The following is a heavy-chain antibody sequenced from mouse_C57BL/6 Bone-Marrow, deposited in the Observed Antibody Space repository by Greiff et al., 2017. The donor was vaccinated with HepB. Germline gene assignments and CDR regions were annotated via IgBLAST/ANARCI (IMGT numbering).Heavy chain of an antibody. J-gene: IGHJ2*01. CDR2: ISYDGSN. CDR3: ARDGPITTVVATNFDY. V-gene: IGHV3-6*01. CDR1: GYSITSGYY. D-gene: IGHD1-1*01. Sequence: EVQLVESGPGLVKPSQSLSLTCSVTGYSITSGYYWNWIRQFPGNKLEWMGYISYDGSNNYNPSLKNRISITRDTSKNQFFLKLNSVTTEDTATYYCARDGPITTVVATNFDYWGQGTTLTVSS.